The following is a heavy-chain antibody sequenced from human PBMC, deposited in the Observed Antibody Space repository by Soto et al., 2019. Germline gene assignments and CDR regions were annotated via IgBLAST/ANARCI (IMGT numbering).Heavy chain of an antibody. CDR2: IYYSGRT. CDR3: ARYDAEGGSNKLDP. Sequence: QVQLQESGPGLVEPSGTLSVTCTVSGGSVSSRSHFWSWIRQPPGGGLQWIGYIYYSGRTNDNPSIKCRATLSEDTSRNQFSLRLTSVADADTAVYYCARYDAEGGSNKLDPWGQGTLVTVSS. CDR1: GGSVSSRSHF. J-gene: IGHJ5*02. V-gene: IGHV4-61*01. D-gene: IGHD3-3*01.